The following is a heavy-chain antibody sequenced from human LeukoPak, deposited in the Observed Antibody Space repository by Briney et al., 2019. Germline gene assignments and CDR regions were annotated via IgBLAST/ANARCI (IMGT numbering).Heavy chain of an antibody. J-gene: IGHJ3*02. Sequence: SQTLSLTCAISGDRVSSNSAAWNWIRQSPSRGLEWLGRTYYRSKWYNDYAVSVKSRITINPDTSKNQFSLQLNSVTPEDTAVYYCARDESYSSGWHDAFDIWGQGTMVTVSS. CDR2: TYYRSKWYN. CDR3: ARDESYSSGWHDAFDI. D-gene: IGHD6-19*01. CDR1: GDRVSSNSAA. V-gene: IGHV6-1*01.